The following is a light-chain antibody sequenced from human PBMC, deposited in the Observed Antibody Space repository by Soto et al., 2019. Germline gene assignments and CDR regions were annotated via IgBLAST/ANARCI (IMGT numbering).Light chain of an antibody. CDR2: DVN. Sequence: QSALTQPRSVSGSPGQSVTISCTGTSSDVGGYNYVTWYQQYLGKAPKLMIYDVNKRPSGVPDRFSGSKSGNTASLTISGLQAEDEADYYCCSYAGTYTSSYFFGTGTKLTVL. CDR1: SSDVGGYNY. V-gene: IGLV2-11*01. CDR3: CSYAGTYTSSYF. J-gene: IGLJ1*01.